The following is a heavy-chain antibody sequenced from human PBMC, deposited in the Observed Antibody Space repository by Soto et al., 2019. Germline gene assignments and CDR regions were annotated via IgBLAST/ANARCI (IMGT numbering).Heavy chain of an antibody. CDR2: IYTSGST. V-gene: IGHV4-4*07. D-gene: IGHD6-13*01. Sequence: SETLSLTCTVSGGSISSYYWSWIRQPAGKGLEWIGRIYTSGSTNYNPSLKSRVTMSVDTSKNQFSLKLSSVTAADTAVYYCARDSKYSSSWYAGFDYWGQGTLVSVSS. J-gene: IGHJ4*02. CDR3: ARDSKYSSSWYAGFDY. CDR1: GGSISSYY.